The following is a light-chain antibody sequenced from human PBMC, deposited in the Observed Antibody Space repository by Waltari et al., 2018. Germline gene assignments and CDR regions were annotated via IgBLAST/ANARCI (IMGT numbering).Light chain of an antibody. CDR3: QQSYSTPRT. CDR1: QSIRNY. Sequence: DIQMTQSPSSLSASVGDRVTITCRASQSIRNYLNWYQQKPGKAPTLLIYAASSLQSGVPASFSGSGSGTDFTLTISSLQPEYFAIYYCQQSYSTPRTFGQGTKLEIK. CDR2: AAS. J-gene: IGKJ2*01. V-gene: IGKV1-39*01.